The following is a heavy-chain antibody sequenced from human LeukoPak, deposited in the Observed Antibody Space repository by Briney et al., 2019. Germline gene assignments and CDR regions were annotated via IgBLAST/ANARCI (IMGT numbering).Heavy chain of an antibody. D-gene: IGHD5-24*01. CDR2: IKQDGSEN. CDR3: ANGDGFDY. V-gene: IGHV3-7*01. CDR1: GFTFTRYA. Sequence: PGGSLRLSCAASGFTFTRYAMTWVRQAPGKGLEWVANIKQDGSENYYADSVTGRFTISRDNAKNLLYLQMNSLRAEDTAVYYCANGDGFDYWGQGTLVTVSS. J-gene: IGHJ4*02.